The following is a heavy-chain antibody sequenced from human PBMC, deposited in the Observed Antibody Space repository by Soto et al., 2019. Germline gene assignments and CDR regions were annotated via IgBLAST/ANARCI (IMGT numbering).Heavy chain of an antibody. J-gene: IGHJ4*02. CDR2: INEVGSVI. Sequence: EVQLVESGGGLVQPGGSLRLSCAPSGFTFSNYWMHWVRQAPGKGLEGVSRINEVGSVISYADSVKGRFTISRDNGKNTLYLQMNSLRVDDTAVYYCVRDLIIVVTPGDDFDYWGQGTLVTVSS. CDR1: GFTFSNYW. CDR3: VRDLIIVVTPGDDFDY. D-gene: IGHD1-26*01. V-gene: IGHV3-74*01.